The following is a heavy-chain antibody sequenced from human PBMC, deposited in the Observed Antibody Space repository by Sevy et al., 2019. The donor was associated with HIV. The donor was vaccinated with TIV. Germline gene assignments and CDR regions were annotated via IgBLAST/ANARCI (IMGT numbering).Heavy chain of an antibody. CDR1: GFSFSRYF. J-gene: IGHJ5*02. V-gene: IGHV3-74*01. CDR3: ARHTFGYGGNPNLDLDL. Sequence: GGSLRLSCAASGFSFSRYFMHWVRQAPGEGLVWVSRINSDGSTTNYADSVEGRVTVSRGNAKKTLYLELHGLRVEDTATYYCARHTFGYGGNPNLDLDLWGQGTLVTVSS. CDR2: INSDGSTT. D-gene: IGHD4-17*01.